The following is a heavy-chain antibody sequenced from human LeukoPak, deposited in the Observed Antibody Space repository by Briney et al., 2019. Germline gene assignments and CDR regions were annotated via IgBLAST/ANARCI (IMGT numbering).Heavy chain of an antibody. CDR3: ARVGGSGSYYNLHDAFDI. CDR2: IYYSGST. J-gene: IGHJ3*02. Sequence: SETLSLTCTVSGGSISSYYWSWIRQPPGKGLEWIGYIYYSGSTNYNPSLKSRVTISVDTSKNQFSLKLSSVTAADTAVYYCARVGGSGSYYNLHDAFDIWGQGTMFTVSS. D-gene: IGHD3-10*01. CDR1: GGSISSYY. V-gene: IGHV4-59*08.